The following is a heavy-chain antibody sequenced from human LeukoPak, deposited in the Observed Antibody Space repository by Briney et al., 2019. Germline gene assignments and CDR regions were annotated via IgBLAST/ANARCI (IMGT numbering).Heavy chain of an antibody. V-gene: IGHV3-53*01. D-gene: IGHD5-18*01. Sequence: GGSLRLSCAAFGFTVSSNYMSWVRQAPGKGLEWVSVIYSGGSTYYADSVKGRFTISRDNSKNTLYLQMNSLRAEDTAVYYCARDHTAMAGYFDYWGQGTLVTVSS. J-gene: IGHJ4*02. CDR3: ARDHTAMAGYFDY. CDR1: GFTVSSNY. CDR2: IYSGGST.